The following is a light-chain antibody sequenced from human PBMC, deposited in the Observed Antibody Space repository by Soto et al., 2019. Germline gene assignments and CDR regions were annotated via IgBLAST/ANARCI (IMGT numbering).Light chain of an antibody. V-gene: IGLV1-40*01. CDR1: SSNIGAGCE. CDR3: PSYDRSLSASSV. Sequence: SVLTQPPSVSGAPGQRVTISCTGCSSNIGAGCEVHWYQHLPGKAPKLLIYGNTNRPSGVPDRFSGSKSGTSASLAITGLQAEDEADYYCPSYDRSLSASSVFGGGTKVTVL. J-gene: IGLJ1*01. CDR2: GNT.